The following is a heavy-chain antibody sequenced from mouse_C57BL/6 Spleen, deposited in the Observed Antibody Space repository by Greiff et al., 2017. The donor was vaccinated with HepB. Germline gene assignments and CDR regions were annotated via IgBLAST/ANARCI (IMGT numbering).Heavy chain of an antibody. CDR2: INPNNGGT. J-gene: IGHJ4*01. V-gene: IGHV1-26*01. D-gene: IGHD2-2*01. CDR3: ARQGSTMVTTGAMDY. Sequence: EVQLQQSGPELVKPGASVKISCKASGYTFTDYYMNWVKQSHGKSLEWIGDINPNNGGTSYNQKFKGKATLTVDKSSSTAYMELRSLTSEDSAVYYCARQGSTMVTTGAMDYWGQGTSVTVSS. CDR1: GYTFTDYY.